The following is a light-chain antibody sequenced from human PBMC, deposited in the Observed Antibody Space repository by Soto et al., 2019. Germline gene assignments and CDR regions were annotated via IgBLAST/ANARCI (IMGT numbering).Light chain of an antibody. CDR2: GAS. V-gene: IGKV3-20*01. CDR3: QQYDSSPLT. CDR1: QSVSSSY. J-gene: IGKJ4*01. Sequence: EIVLTQSPGTLSLSPGERATLSCRASQSVSSSYLAWYQQKPGQAPRLLIYGASSSAIGIPDRFSGSGSGTDFTLTISRLEPEDFAVYYCQQYDSSPLTFGGGTKVEIK.